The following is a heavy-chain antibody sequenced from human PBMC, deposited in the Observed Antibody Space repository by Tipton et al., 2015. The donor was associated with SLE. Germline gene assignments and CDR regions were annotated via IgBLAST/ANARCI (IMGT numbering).Heavy chain of an antibody. CDR3: ARPVEKTTTPFDS. CDR1: DFSVSISRY. D-gene: IGHD5-24*01. CDR2: IYLSGST. J-gene: IGHJ4*01. Sequence: TLSLTCAVSDFSVSISRYCGWFRQPPGKGLEWIGTIYLSGSTYYNPSLKSRVSISEDTSRNQFSLKLSSVTAADTAVYYCARPVEKTTTPFDSWGHGTLVTVSS. V-gene: IGHV4-38-2*01.